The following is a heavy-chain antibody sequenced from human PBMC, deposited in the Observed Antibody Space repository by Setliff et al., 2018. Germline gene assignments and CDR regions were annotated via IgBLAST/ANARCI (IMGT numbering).Heavy chain of an antibody. CDR1: GGSISSGSYY. CDR3: TVYNTGSSKDHY. D-gene: IGHD2-8*02. CDR2: INHSGST. J-gene: IGHJ4*02. V-gene: IGHV4-61*10. Sequence: SETLSLTCTVSGGSISSGSYYWSWIRQPAGKGLEWIGEINHSGSTNYNPSLKSRVTISVDTSKNQLSLKLSSVTAADTALYYCTVYNTGSSKDHYWGQGTPVTVSS.